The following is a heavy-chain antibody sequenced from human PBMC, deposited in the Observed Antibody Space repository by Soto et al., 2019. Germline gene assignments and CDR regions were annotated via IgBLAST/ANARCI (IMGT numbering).Heavy chain of an antibody. CDR3: ASGKLSTIEAPDS. J-gene: IGHJ4*02. CDR2: IYDSGST. V-gene: IGHV4-39*07. Sequence: SETLSLTCIVSGGSIRSGSYYWGWIRQPPGEGLEWIGSIYDSGSTYYNPSLKSRVTMSADTSKNHFSLKFNSLTAADTAVYYCASGKLSTIEAPDSWGQGTLVTVSS. CDR1: GGSIRSGSYY. D-gene: IGHD1-1*01.